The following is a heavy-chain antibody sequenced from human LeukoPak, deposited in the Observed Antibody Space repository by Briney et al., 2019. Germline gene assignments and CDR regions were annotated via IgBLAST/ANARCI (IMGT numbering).Heavy chain of an antibody. Sequence: PGGSLRLSCAASGFTFSSYWMSWVRQAPGKGLEWVANIKQDGSEKYYVDSVKGRFTISRDNAKNSLYLQMNSLRAEDTAVYYCGRDRLGAPFDDCGQGTLVTVSS. D-gene: IGHD1-26*01. CDR1: GFTFSSYW. CDR3: GRDRLGAPFDD. J-gene: IGHJ4*02. V-gene: IGHV3-7*01. CDR2: IKQDGSEK.